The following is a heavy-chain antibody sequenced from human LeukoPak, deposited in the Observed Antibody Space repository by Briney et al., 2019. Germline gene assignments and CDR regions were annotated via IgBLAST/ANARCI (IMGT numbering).Heavy chain of an antibody. Sequence: SETLSLTCAVYGGSFSGYYWSWIRQPPGKGLEWIGEINHSGSTNYNPSLKSRVTISVDTSKNQFSLKLSSVTAADTAVYYCARGLRPNHYYYYYMDVWGKGTTVTVSS. CDR3: ARGLRPNHYYYYYMDV. D-gene: IGHD3-16*01. CDR1: GGSFSGYY. J-gene: IGHJ6*03. V-gene: IGHV4-34*01. CDR2: INHSGST.